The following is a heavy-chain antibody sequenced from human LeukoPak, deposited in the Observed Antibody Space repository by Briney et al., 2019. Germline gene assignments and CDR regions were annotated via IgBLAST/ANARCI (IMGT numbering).Heavy chain of an antibody. CDR2: IWYDGSNK. Sequence: PGGSLRLSCAASGFTFSSYGMHWVRQAPGKGLEWVAVIWYDGSNKYYADSVKGRFTISRDNSKNTLYLQMNSLRAEDTAVYYCARAHLGFTYNYGMDVWGQGTTVTVSS. V-gene: IGHV3-33*01. CDR1: GFTFSSYG. J-gene: IGHJ6*02. CDR3: ARAHLGFTYNYGMDV. D-gene: IGHD5-12*01.